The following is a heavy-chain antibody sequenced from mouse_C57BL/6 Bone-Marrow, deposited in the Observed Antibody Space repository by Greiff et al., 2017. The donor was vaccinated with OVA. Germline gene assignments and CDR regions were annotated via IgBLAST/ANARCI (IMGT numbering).Heavy chain of an antibody. CDR3: ARGGMVKRAWFAY. J-gene: IGHJ3*01. CDR1: GFTFSSYA. Sequence: EVQLVESGGGLVKPGGSLKLSCAASGFTFSSYAMSWVRQTPEKRLEWVATISDGGSYTYYPDNVKGRFTISRDNAKNNQYLQMSHLKSEDTAMYYCARGGMVKRAWFAYWGQGTLVTVSA. CDR2: ISDGGSYT. V-gene: IGHV5-4*01. D-gene: IGHD2-10*02.